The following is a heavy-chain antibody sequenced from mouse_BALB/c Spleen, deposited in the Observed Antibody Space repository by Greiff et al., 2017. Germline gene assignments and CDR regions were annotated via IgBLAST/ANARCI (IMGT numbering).Heavy chain of an antibody. CDR2: ISSGSSTI. CDR1: GFTFSSFG. Sequence: EVQRVESGGGLVQPGGSRKLSCAASGFTFSSFGMHWVRQAPEKGLEWVAYISSGSSTIYYADTVKGRFTISRDNPKNTLFLQMTSLRSEDTAMYYCASYYGSFAMDYWGQGTSVTVSS. V-gene: IGHV5-17*02. D-gene: IGHD1-1*01. CDR3: ASYYGSFAMDY. J-gene: IGHJ4*01.